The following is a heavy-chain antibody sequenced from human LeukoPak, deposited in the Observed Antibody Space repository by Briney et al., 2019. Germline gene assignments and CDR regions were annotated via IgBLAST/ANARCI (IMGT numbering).Heavy chain of an antibody. J-gene: IGHJ4*02. CDR3: ARAKGPGSPLFDY. CDR1: GYTFTGYY. Sequence: GASVKVSCKASGYTFTGYYMHWVRQAPGQGLEWMGWINPNSGGTNYAQKFQGRVTMTRDTSISTAYMELTRLRSDDTAVYYCARAKGPGSPLFDYWGQGTLVTVSS. D-gene: IGHD3-10*01. CDR2: INPNSGGT. V-gene: IGHV1-2*02.